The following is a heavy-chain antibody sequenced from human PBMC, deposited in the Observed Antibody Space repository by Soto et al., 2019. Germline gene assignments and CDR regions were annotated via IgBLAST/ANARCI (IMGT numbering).Heavy chain of an antibody. CDR1: GFTFSGYS. CDR3: ARDLASATGTFDY. D-gene: IGHD1-1*01. J-gene: IGHJ4*02. V-gene: IGHV3-21*02. CDR2: ISSTSNHM. Sequence: EVQLVESGGGLVKPGESLRLSCAGSGFTFSGYSMNWVRQAPGKGLEWVSSISSTSNHMYYADSVKGRFTMSRDNAKNSLYLQTNSLRVDDTAVYYCARDLASATGTFDYWGQGTLVTVSS.